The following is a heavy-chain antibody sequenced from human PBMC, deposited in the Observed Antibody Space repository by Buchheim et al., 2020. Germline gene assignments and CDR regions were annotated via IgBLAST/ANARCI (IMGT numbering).Heavy chain of an antibody. CDR1: GFSFDGYG. J-gene: IGHJ4*02. CDR3: ARGELGRVTTFDF. CDR2: IAYDGSEK. D-gene: IGHD1-1*01. V-gene: IGHV3-33*05. Sequence: QVQLVESGGGVVQPGRSLRLSCATSGFSFDGYGVHWFHQAPGKGLEWVALIAYDGSEKYYADSVKGRFTISRDNSKNTLFLQMNSLRAEDTAIYFCARGELGRVTTFDFWGQGTL.